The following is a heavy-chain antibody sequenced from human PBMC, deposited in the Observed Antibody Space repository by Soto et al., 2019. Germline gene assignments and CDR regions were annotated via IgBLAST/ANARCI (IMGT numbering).Heavy chain of an antibody. V-gene: IGHV4-34*01. Sequence: SETLSLTCAVYGGSFSGYYWSWIRQPPGKGLEWIGEINHSGSTNYNPSLKSRVTISVDTSKNQFSLKLSSVTAADTAVYYCARGPPSGCSGGSCYSCFDPWGQGTLVTVSS. CDR1: GGSFSGYY. CDR2: INHSGST. D-gene: IGHD2-15*01. J-gene: IGHJ5*02. CDR3: ARGPPSGCSGGSCYSCFDP.